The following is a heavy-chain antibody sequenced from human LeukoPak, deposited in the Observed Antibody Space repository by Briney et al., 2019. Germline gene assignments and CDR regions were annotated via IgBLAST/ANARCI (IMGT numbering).Heavy chain of an antibody. V-gene: IGHV3-30*18. J-gene: IGHJ3*02. CDR3: AKGGGSGFAEDPGAFDI. Sequence: PGGSLRLSCAASGFTFSSYGMYWVRQAPGKGLEWVAVISYDGSNKYYADSVKGRFTISRDNSKNTLYLQMNSLRAEDTAVYYCAKGGGSGFAEDPGAFDIWGQGTMVTVSS. D-gene: IGHD6-19*01. CDR2: ISYDGSNK. CDR1: GFTFSSYG.